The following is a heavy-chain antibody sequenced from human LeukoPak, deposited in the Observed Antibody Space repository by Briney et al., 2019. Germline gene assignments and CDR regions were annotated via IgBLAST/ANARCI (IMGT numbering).Heavy chain of an antibody. V-gene: IGHV1-46*01. D-gene: IGHD2-21*01. J-gene: IGHJ4*02. Sequence: ASVKVSCKASGYTFTSYYMHWVRQAPGQGLEWMGIINPSGGSTGYAQRFQGRVTMTRDTSTSTVYMELSSLRSEDTAVYYCAREVIGYYFDYWGQGTLVTVSS. CDR1: GYTFTSYY. CDR2: INPSGGST. CDR3: AREVIGYYFDY.